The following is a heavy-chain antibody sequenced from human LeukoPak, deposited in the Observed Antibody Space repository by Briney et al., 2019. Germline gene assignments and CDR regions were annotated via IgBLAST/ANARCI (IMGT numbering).Heavy chain of an antibody. CDR1: GFTFSSYS. CDR3: AREYYGDYSFDY. J-gene: IGHJ4*02. D-gene: IGHD4-17*01. V-gene: IGHV3-21*01. CDR2: ISSSSSYI. Sequence: GGSLRLSCAASGFTFSSYSMTWVRQAPGKGLEWVSSISSSSSYIYYADSVKGRFTISRDNAKNSLYLQMNSLRAEDTAVYYCAREYYGDYSFDYWGQGTLVTVSS.